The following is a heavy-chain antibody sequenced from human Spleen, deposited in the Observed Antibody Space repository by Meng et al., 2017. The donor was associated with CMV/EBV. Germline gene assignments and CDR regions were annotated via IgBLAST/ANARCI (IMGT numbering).Heavy chain of an antibody. D-gene: IGHD3-3*02. CDR1: GPSIRSSTHY. J-gene: IGHJ6*02. Sequence: SETLSLTCSVSGPSIRSSTHYWGWIRQPPGKGLQWIGIIYYSGSTYYNPYAKSRDTISVDTSKNQLSLELSSVTAADTAVYYCASAAFLESLASLDVWGQGTTVTVSS. CDR3: ASAAFLESLASLDV. V-gene: IGHV4-39*07. CDR2: IYYSGST.